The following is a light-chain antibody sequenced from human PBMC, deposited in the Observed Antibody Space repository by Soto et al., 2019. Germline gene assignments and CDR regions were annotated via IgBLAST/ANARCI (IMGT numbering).Light chain of an antibody. Sequence: QSALTQPASVSGSPGQSITISCTGTSSDVGSHNLVSWYQQHPGHAPKLMIYEVSKRPLGVSARFSASKSGNTASLTISGLQAGDEADYYCCSYGGSRAVFGGGTQLTVL. CDR1: SSDVGSHNL. CDR2: EVS. J-gene: IGLJ7*01. CDR3: CSYGGSRAV. V-gene: IGLV2-23*02.